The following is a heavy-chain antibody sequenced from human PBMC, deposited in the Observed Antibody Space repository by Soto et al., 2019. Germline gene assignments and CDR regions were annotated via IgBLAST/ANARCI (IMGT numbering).Heavy chain of an antibody. V-gene: IGHV1-8*01. Sequence: GASVKVSCKASGYTFTSYDINWVRQATGQGLEWMGWMNPNSGNTGYAQKFQGRVTMTRNTSISTAYMKLSSLRSEDTAVYYCARVNYDILTNYYYYMDVWGKGTTVTVSS. CDR1: GYTFTSYD. CDR3: ARVNYDILTNYYYYMDV. J-gene: IGHJ6*03. CDR2: MNPNSGNT. D-gene: IGHD3-9*01.